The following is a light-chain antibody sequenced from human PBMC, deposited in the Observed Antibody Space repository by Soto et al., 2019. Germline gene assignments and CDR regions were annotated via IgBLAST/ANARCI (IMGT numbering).Light chain of an antibody. J-gene: IGLJ1*01. Sequence: QSVLTQPPSVSGAPGQRVTISCTGSSSNIGAGYDVHWYQQLPGTAPKLLIYGNSNRPSGLPDRFPGSKAGTSASLAITGLQAEDEADDYCQSYDSSLSGLYVFGTGTKLTVL. CDR3: QSYDSSLSGLYV. CDR1: SSNIGAGYD. CDR2: GNS. V-gene: IGLV1-40*01.